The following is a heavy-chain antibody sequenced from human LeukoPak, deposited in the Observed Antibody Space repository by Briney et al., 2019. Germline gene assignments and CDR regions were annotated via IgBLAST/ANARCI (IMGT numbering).Heavy chain of an antibody. CDR1: GGSFSTYY. J-gene: IGHJ4*03. CDR3: ARGPTISETGYFDY. Sequence: SETLSLTCAVYGGSFSTYYWGWIRQSPGKGLGWHAEINNRGDTNYNQSVKSRVTISVDTSKSQFSLKVSSLTAADTAVYYCARGPTISETGYFDYWGQGTLVTVSS. CDR2: INNRGDT. D-gene: IGHD1-1*01. V-gene: IGHV4-34*01.